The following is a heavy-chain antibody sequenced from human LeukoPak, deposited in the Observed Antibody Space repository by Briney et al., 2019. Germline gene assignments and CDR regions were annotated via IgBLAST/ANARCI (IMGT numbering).Heavy chain of an antibody. D-gene: IGHD3-22*01. J-gene: IGHJ4*02. V-gene: IGHV3-73*01. CDR2: IRSKANSYAT. Sequence: PGGSLRLSCAASGLTFSGSAMHWVRQASGKGLEWVGRIRSKANSYATAYAASVKGRFTISRDDSKNTAYLQMNSLKTEDTAVYYCTRDPYYYDSSGYADYWGQGTLVTVSS. CDR3: TRDPYYYDSSGYADY. CDR1: GLTFSGSA.